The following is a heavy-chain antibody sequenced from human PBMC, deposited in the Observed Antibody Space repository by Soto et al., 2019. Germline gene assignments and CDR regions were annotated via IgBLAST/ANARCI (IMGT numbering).Heavy chain of an antibody. CDR2: ISGSGGST. V-gene: IGHV3-23*01. Sequence: PGGSLRLSCAASGFTFSSYAMSWVRQAPGKGLEWVSAISGSGGSTYYADSVKGRFTISRDNSKNTLYLQMNSLRAEDTAVYYCASPPDAYSGYRSGWYYFDYWGQGTLVTVSS. D-gene: IGHD6-19*01. CDR1: GFTFSSYA. CDR3: ASPPDAYSGYRSGWYYFDY. J-gene: IGHJ4*02.